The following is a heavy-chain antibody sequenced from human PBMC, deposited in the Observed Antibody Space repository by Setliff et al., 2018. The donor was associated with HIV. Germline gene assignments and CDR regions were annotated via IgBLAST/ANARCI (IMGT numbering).Heavy chain of an antibody. J-gene: IGHJ3*02. D-gene: IGHD2-2*01. V-gene: IGHV1-18*01. CDR3: ARDGEWGYHRPRDLDI. CDR1: GYTFTSYG. CDR2: VNPYNGDT. Sequence: ASVKVSCKSSGYTFTSYGVSWVRQAPGQGLEWMGWVNPYNGDTKNAQKFQGRVAMTTDTSTATVFMELRSLRSDDTAVYYCARDGEWGYHRPRDLDIWGQGTMVTVSS.